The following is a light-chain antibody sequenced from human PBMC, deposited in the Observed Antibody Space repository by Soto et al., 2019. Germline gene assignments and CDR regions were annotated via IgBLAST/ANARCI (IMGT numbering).Light chain of an antibody. CDR1: QSISSTQ. Sequence: EIVLTQSPDTLSLSPGERATLSCRASQSISSTQLVWYQKKPGQDPTLLIFGASSRATGIPDRFSGSGSGTDFNLTISGLQTEDFAVYECQQYGTSTGTVGQGTKVEIK. V-gene: IGKV3-20*01. J-gene: IGKJ1*01. CDR2: GAS. CDR3: QQYGTSTGT.